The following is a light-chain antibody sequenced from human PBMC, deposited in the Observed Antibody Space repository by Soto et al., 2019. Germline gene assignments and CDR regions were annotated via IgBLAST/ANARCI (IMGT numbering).Light chain of an antibody. CDR3: AAWDGSLNNVL. Sequence: QSVLTQPPSASGTPGQRVTISCSGSGSSIGTNTVNWYRQLPGTAPKLLLYGNNQRPSGVPDGFSGSKSGTSASLAISGLKYEDEAEYYCAAWDGSLNNVLFGGGTQLTVL. CDR1: GSSIGTNT. CDR2: GNN. J-gene: IGLJ2*01. V-gene: IGLV1-44*01.